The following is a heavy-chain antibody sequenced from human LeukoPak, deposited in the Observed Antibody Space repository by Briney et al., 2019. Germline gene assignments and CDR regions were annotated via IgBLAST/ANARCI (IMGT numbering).Heavy chain of an antibody. CDR3: ARLQGDYYDSSGYYPHFVDY. Sequence: SETLSLTCAVYGGSFSGYYWSWIRQPPGKGLEWIGEINHSGSTNYNPSLKSRVTISVDTSKNQFSLKLSSVTAADTAVYYCARLQGDYYDSSGYYPHFVDYWGQGTLVTVSS. CDR2: INHSGST. D-gene: IGHD3-22*01. V-gene: IGHV4-34*01. CDR1: GGSFSGYY. J-gene: IGHJ4*02.